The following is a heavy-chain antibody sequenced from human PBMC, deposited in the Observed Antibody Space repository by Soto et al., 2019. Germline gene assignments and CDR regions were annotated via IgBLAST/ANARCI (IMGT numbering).Heavy chain of an antibody. CDR1: GYTFTSYD. CDR3: VSSTSCCLDAFDI. D-gene: IGHD2-2*01. J-gene: IGHJ3*02. CDR2: MNPNSGNT. V-gene: IGHV1-8*01. Sequence: GASVKVSCKASGYTFTSYDINWVRQATGQGLEWMGWMNPNSGNTGYAQKFQGRVTMTRNTSISTAYMELSSLRSEDTAVYYCVSSTSCCLDAFDIWGQGTMVTVSS.